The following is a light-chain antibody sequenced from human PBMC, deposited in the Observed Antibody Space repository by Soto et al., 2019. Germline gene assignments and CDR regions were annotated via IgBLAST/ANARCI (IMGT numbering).Light chain of an antibody. V-gene: IGLV1-44*01. CDR2: TIN. Sequence: QSVLTQPPSASGTPGQRVTISCSGSSSNIGSNTVNWYQQLPGTAPKLLIYTINQRPSGVPDRFSGSRSGTSASLAISGLQSEDEAHYYCAAWDDSLNGVVFGGGTKL. J-gene: IGLJ3*02. CDR1: SSNIGSNT. CDR3: AAWDDSLNGVV.